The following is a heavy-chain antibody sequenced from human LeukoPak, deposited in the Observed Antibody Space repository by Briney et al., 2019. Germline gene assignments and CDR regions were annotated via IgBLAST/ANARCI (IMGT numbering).Heavy chain of an antibody. V-gene: IGHV4-39*01. CDR3: ASIAAAGNE. CDR1: GGSISRSTYY. Sequence: SETLSLTCTVSGGSISRSTYYWGWIRQPPGQGLEWIGSIYYSGSTYYNPSLKSRVTISVNTSMNQFSLKLSSVTAADTAVYYCASIAAAGNEWGQGTLVTVSS. CDR2: IYYSGST. J-gene: IGHJ4*02. D-gene: IGHD6-13*01.